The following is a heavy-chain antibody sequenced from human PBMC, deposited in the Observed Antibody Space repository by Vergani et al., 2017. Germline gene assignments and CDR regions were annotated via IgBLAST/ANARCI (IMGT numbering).Heavy chain of an antibody. V-gene: IGHV1-46*01. D-gene: IGHD5-24*01. CDR2: INPSGGST. CDR3: ARDREMATIFHYYYYMDV. J-gene: IGHJ6*03. CDR1: GYTFTSYY. Sequence: QVQLVQSGAEVKKPGASVKVSCKASGYTFTSYYMHWVRQAPGQGLEWMGIINPSGGSTSYAQKFQDRVTMTRDTSTSTVYMELSSLRSEDTAVYYCARDREMATIFHYYYYMDVWGKGTTVTVSS.